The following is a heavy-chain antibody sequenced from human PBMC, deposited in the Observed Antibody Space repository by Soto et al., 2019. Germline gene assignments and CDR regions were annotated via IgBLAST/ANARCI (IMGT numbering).Heavy chain of an antibody. CDR2: LSAYNGHT. V-gene: IGHV1-18*01. CDR1: GYTCTSYG. CDR3: AKETKVSGTMVRGVLDN. Sequence: QVQLVQSGAEVKKPGASVKVSCKASGYTCTSYGISWVRQAPGQRLEWMGWLSAYNGHTNYAQKLQGRVTMTTDTSPSTAFMERRSLRSDDTTVDYCAKETKVSGTMVRGVLDNWGQGTLVTVSS. J-gene: IGHJ4*02. D-gene: IGHD3-10*01.